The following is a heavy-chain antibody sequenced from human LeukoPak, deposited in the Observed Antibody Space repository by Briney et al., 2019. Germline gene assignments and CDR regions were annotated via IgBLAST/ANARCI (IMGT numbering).Heavy chain of an antibody. J-gene: IGHJ4*02. D-gene: IGHD2-2*02. CDR2: INPNSGGT. CDR1: GYTFTGYY. V-gene: IGHV1-2*02. CDR3: ARDLEPRDIVVVPAAI. Sequence: ASVKVSCKASGYTFTGYYMHWVRQAPGQGLEWMGWINPNSGGTNYAQKFQGRVTMTRDTSISTAYMELSRLRSDDAAVYYSARDLEPRDIVVVPAAIWGQGTLVTVSS.